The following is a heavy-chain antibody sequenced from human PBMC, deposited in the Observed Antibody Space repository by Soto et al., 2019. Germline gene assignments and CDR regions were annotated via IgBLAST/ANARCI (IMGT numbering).Heavy chain of an antibody. V-gene: IGHV1-18*01. D-gene: IGHD2-8*02. Sequence: QVQLVQSGAEVKKPGASVKVSCKASGYTFTSYGISWVRQAPGQGLEWMGWISAYNGNTNYAQKPPARVTRTTDTSTSTAYLELRSLRSDDTAVYYCARDEGGVAQTGWFDPWGQGTLVTVSS. CDR3: ARDEGGVAQTGWFDP. J-gene: IGHJ5*02. CDR2: ISAYNGNT. CDR1: GYTFTSYG.